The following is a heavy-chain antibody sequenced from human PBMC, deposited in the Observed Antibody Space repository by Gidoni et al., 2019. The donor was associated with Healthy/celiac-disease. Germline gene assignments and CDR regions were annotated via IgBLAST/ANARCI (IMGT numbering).Heavy chain of an antibody. CDR2: ISGSGGST. V-gene: IGHV3-23*01. CDR1: GFTFSSYA. Sequence: EVQLLESGGGLVQPGGSLRLSCAASGFTFSSYAMSWVRQAPGKGLEWVSAISGSGGSTYYADSVKGRFTISRDNSKNTLYLQMNSLRAEDTAVYYCAKEQVSVTAILAYYFDYWGQGTLVTVSS. J-gene: IGHJ4*02. CDR3: AKEQVSVTAILAYYFDY. D-gene: IGHD2-21*02.